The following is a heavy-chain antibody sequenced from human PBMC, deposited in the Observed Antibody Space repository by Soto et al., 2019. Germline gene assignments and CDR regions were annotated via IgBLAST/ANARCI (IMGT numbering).Heavy chain of an antibody. J-gene: IGHJ6*02. CDR2: IIPIFGTA. CDR3: ASSDSSGYYQTYGMDV. CDR1: GGTFSSYA. Sequence: GASVKVSCKASGGTFSSYAISWVRQAPGQGLEWMGGIIPIFGTANYAQKFQGRVTITADESTSTAYMELSSLRSEDTAVYYCASSDSSGYYQTYGMDVWGQGTTVTVSS. V-gene: IGHV1-69*13. D-gene: IGHD3-22*01.